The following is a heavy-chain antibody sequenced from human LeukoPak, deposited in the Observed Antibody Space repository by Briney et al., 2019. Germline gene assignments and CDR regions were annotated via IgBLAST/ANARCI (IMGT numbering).Heavy chain of an antibody. CDR1: GSTFSSYA. CDR2: ISGSGGST. J-gene: IGHJ4*02. V-gene: IGHV3-23*01. Sequence: GGSLRLSCAASGSTFSSYAMSWVRQAPGKGLEWVSAISGSGGSTYYADSVKGRFTISRDNSKNTLYLQMNSLRAEDTAVYYCAKDDGYSYGYDYWGQGTLVTVSS. D-gene: IGHD5-18*01. CDR3: AKDDGYSYGYDY.